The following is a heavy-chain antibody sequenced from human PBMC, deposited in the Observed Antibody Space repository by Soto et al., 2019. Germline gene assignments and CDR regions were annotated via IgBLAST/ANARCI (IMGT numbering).Heavy chain of an antibody. D-gene: IGHD3-3*01. CDR1: GFTVSSNY. CDR2: IYSGGST. V-gene: IGHV3-53*01. J-gene: IGHJ6*02. Sequence: HPGGSLRLSCAASGFTVSSNYMSWVRQAPGKGLEWVSVIYSGGSTYYADSVKGRFTISRDNSKNTLYLQMNSLRAEDTAVYYCARERVVIMRDYYYGMDVWGQGTTVTVSS. CDR3: ARERVVIMRDYYYGMDV.